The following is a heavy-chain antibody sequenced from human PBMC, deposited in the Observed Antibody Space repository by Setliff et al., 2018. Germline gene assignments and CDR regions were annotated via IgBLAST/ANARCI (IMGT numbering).Heavy chain of an antibody. V-gene: IGHV1-18*01. CDR1: GYTFRNYA. CDR2: ISVYNGDT. J-gene: IGHJ4*01. D-gene: IGHD1-20*01. CDR3: ARDGNNWNDLDY. Sequence: SVKVSCKASGYTFRNYAFAWVRQAPGQGLEWVGWISVYNGDTNYAQKFQGRVTLTTDTSTSTAYMELRSLTSDDTALYYCARDGNNWNDLDYWGHGTLVTVSS.